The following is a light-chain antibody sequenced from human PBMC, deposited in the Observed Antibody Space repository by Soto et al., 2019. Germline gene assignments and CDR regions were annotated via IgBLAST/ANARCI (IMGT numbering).Light chain of an antibody. V-gene: IGKV3-15*01. CDR2: GAS. Sequence: EIVMTQSPATLSVSPGERATLSCRASQRVSSNLAWYQQKPGQAPMLLIYGASTRATGIPARFSGSGSGTEFTLTNSSLQSEDFAGDYRQQYNNWPPYTFGQGTKLEIK. CDR3: QQYNNWPPYT. CDR1: QRVSSN. J-gene: IGKJ2*01.